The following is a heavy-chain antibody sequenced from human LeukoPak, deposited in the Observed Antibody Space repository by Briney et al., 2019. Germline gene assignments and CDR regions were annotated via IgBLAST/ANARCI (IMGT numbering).Heavy chain of an antibody. J-gene: IGHJ4*02. CDR2: VYYSGNT. V-gene: IGHV4-59*01. Sequence: PSETLSLTCTVSDDSISTYYWSWIRQPPGKGLEWIEYVYYSGNTNYNPSLKSRVTISLDKSQNQVSLKLRSVTAADTAVYYCARKYNGYGGWIDYWAQGTLVTVSS. CDR3: ARKYNGYGGWIDY. D-gene: IGHD5-12*01. CDR1: DDSISTYY.